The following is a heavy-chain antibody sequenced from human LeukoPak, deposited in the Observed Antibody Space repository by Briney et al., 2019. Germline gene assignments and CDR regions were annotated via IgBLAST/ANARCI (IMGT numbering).Heavy chain of an antibody. V-gene: IGHV4-59*01. Sequence: SETLSLTCTVSGGSISSYYWSWIRQPPGKGLEWIGYIYYSGSTNYNPSLKSRVTISVDTSKNQFSLKLSSVTAADTAVYYCARDISPYGSVGFDYWGQGTLVTVSS. CDR3: ARDISPYGSVGFDY. J-gene: IGHJ4*02. CDR2: IYYSGST. CDR1: GGSISSYY. D-gene: IGHD3-10*01.